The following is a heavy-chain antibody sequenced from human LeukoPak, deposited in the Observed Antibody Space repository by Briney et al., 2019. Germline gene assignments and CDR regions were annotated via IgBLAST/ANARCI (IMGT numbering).Heavy chain of an antibody. CDR1: GIPFSSSG. D-gene: IGHD4-17*01. V-gene: IGHV3-33*01. CDR2: IWYDGSNK. Sequence: GGSLRLSCAAPGIPFSSSGMHWLRQAPGKGLEWVAFIWYDGSNKYYADSVKGRFTISRDDPENTLYLQMNSLTAEDTAVYYCARDGTVTAGPFDPWGGGTLVTVSS. CDR3: ARDGTVTAGPFDP. J-gene: IGHJ5*02.